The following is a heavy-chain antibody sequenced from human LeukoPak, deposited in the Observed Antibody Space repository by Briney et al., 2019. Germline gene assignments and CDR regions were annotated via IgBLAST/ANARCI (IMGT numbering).Heavy chain of an antibody. D-gene: IGHD6-6*01. V-gene: IGHV4-34*01. CDR2: INHSGST. CDR1: GGSFSGYY. CDR3: ARRFPYSSSSGWFDP. Sequence: PSETLSLTCAVYGGSFSGYYWSWIRQPPGKGLEWIGEINHSGSTNYNPSLKSRVTISADTSKNQFSLKLCSVTAADTAVYYCARRFPYSSSSGWFDPWGQGTLVTVSS. J-gene: IGHJ5*02.